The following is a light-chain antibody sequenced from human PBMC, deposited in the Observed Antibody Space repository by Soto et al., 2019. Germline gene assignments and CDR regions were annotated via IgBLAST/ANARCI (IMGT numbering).Light chain of an antibody. CDR3: QQYGGSPYT. J-gene: IGKJ2*01. Sequence: PGERATLSCRASQSFAGFLAWYQHKAGQPPRLLIYDASKRATGLPDRFSGTGSGTDFTLTISRLEPEDFAVYYCQQYGGSPYTFGQGTRLEIK. CDR1: QSFAGF. V-gene: IGKV3-20*01. CDR2: DAS.